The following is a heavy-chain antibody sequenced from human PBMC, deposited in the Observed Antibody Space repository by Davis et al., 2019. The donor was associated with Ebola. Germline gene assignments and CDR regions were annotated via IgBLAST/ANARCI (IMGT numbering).Heavy chain of an antibody. Sequence: GSLRLSCAVSGGSISSSNWWSWVRQPPGKGLEWIGEINHSGSTNYNPSPKSRVTISVDTSKNQFSLKLSSVTAADTAVYYCARGRPSPGDYVSWFDPWGQGTLVTVSS. D-gene: IGHD4-17*01. V-gene: IGHV4-4*02. CDR2: INHSGST. CDR3: ARGRPSPGDYVSWFDP. J-gene: IGHJ5*02. CDR1: GGSISSSNW.